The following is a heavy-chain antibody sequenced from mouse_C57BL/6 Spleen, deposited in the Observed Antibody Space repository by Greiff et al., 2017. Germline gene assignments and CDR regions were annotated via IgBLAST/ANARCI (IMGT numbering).Heavy chain of an antibody. CDR3: ACYSNHGGDWYFDV. J-gene: IGHJ1*03. CDR1: GYTFTSYW. CDR2: IHPNSGST. D-gene: IGHD2-5*01. V-gene: IGHV1-64*01. Sequence: QVQLKQPGAELVKPGASVKLSCKASGYTFTSYWMHWVKQRPGQGLEWIGMIHPNSGSTNYNEKFKSKATLTVDKSSSTAYMQLSSLTSEDSAVYYCACYSNHGGDWYFDVWGTGTTVTVSS.